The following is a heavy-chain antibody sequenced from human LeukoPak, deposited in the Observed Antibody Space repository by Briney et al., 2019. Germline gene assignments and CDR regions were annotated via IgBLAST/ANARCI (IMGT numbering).Heavy chain of an antibody. J-gene: IGHJ4*02. CDR1: GFTFSSYA. Sequence: HAGGSLRLSCAASGFTFSSYAMSWVRQAPGKGLEWVSAISGSGGSTYYADSVKGRFTVSRDNSKNTLYLQMNSLRADDTAVYYCAREILRDGSYLIEDWGQGILVTVSS. CDR3: AREILRDGSYLIED. V-gene: IGHV3-23*01. D-gene: IGHD1-26*01. CDR2: ISGSGGST.